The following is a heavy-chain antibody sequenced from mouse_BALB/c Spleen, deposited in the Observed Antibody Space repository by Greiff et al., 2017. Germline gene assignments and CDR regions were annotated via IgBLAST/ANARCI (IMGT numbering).Heavy chain of an antibody. V-gene: IGHV1S56*01. Sequence: QVQLQQPGPELVKPGASVRISCKASGYTFTSYYIHWVKQRPGQGLEWIGWIYPGNVNTKYNEKFKGKATLTADKSSSTAYMQLSSLTSEDSAVYFCAREDGYPFAYWGQGTLVTVSA. D-gene: IGHD2-3*01. CDR3: AREDGYPFAY. CDR2: IYPGNVNT. J-gene: IGHJ3*01. CDR1: GYTFTSYY.